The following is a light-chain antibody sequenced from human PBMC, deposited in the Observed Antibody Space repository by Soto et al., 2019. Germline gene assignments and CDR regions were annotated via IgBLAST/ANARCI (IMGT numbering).Light chain of an antibody. J-gene: IGKJ2*01. CDR3: QQYGNSGT. Sequence: EIVLTQSPGTLSLSPGERATLSCRASQSVSSSYLAWYQQKPGQAPRLLICGASSRATGIPDRFSGSGSGTDFTLTISRLEPEDFAVYFCQQYGNSGTFGQGTKLEIK. CDR1: QSVSSSY. V-gene: IGKV3-20*01. CDR2: GAS.